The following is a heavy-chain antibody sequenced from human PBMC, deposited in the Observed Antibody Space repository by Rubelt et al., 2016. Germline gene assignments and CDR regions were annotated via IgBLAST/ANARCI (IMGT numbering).Heavy chain of an antibody. V-gene: IGHV3-66*01. CDR3: AREGDLWYGMDV. Sequence: EVQLVESGGGLVQPGGSLRLSCAASGFTFSSYEMNWVRQAPGKWLEWVSVIYRGGSTYYADSVKDRFTIARDNSNNTLYIQMSSLRAEDTAVYYCAREGDLWYGMDVWGQGTTVTVSS. CDR2: IYRGGST. D-gene: IGHD2-21*01. CDR1: GFTFSSYE. J-gene: IGHJ6*02.